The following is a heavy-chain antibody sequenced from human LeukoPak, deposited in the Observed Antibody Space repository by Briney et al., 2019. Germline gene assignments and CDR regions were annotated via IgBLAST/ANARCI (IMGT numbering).Heavy chain of an antibody. CDR3: ARGSLTTVTPGAFDI. D-gene: IGHD4-17*01. Sequence: GASVKVSCKASGYTFTGYYMHWVRQAPGQGLEWMGWVNPNSGGTNYAQKFQGWVTMTRDTSISTAYMELSRLRSDDTAVYYCARGSLTTVTPGAFDIWGQGTMVTVSS. J-gene: IGHJ3*02. CDR1: GYTFTGYY. V-gene: IGHV1-2*04. CDR2: VNPNSGGT.